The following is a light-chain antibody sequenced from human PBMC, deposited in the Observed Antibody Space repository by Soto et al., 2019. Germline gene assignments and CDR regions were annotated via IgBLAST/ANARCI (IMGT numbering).Light chain of an antibody. V-gene: IGLV2-8*01. Sequence: QSALTQPPSASGSPGQSVTISCTGTSSNVGNYNYVSWYQQHPGRAPKLMIYEVSPPPSGVHDRFSGSKSGNTASLTVSGLEAEDEAYYHSSSYAGSNTYVFGTGTKLTVL. CDR2: EVS. CDR3: SSYAGSNTYV. CDR1: SSNVGNYNY. J-gene: IGLJ1*01.